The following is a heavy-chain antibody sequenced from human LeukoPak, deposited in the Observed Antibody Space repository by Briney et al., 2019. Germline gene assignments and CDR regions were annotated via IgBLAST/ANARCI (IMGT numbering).Heavy chain of an antibody. Sequence: GGSLRLSCAASGFTFSSYEMNWVRQAPGKGLEWVSYISSSGSTIYYADSVKGRFTISRDNAKNSLYLQMNSLRAEDTAVYYCARTDSIMITFGGGTDAFDIWGQGAVVTVSS. V-gene: IGHV3-48*03. CDR3: ARTDSIMITFGGGTDAFDI. CDR2: ISSSGSTI. CDR1: GFTFSSYE. D-gene: IGHD3-16*01. J-gene: IGHJ3*02.